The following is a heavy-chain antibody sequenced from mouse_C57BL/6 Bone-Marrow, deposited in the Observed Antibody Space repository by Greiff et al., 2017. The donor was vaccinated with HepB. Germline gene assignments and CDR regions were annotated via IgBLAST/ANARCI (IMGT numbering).Heavy chain of an antibody. J-gene: IGHJ3*01. CDR2: IDPNSGGT. V-gene: IGHV1-72*01. Sequence: QVQLKESGAELVKPGASVKLSCKASGYTFTSYWMHWVKQRPGRGLEWIGRIDPNSGGTKYNEKFKSKATLTVDKPSRSAYMQLSSLTSEDSAVYYCARAYDGYLAWFAYWGQGTLVTVSA. CDR3: ARAYDGYLAWFAY. CDR1: GYTFTSYW. D-gene: IGHD2-3*01.